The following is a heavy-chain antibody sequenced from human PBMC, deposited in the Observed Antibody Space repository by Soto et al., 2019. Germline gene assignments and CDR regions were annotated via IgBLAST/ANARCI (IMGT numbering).Heavy chain of an antibody. Sequence: WGSLRVSCASSVFTFRDYYMSWIRQAPGKGLEWVSYISRSGSTIYYADSVKGRFTISRDNAKNSLYLQMNSLRAEDTAVYYCARDYGGRRFDPWGQGTMVTGSS. CDR3: ARDYGGRRFDP. J-gene: IGHJ5*02. D-gene: IGHD3-10*01. V-gene: IGHV3-11*01. CDR1: VFTFRDYY. CDR2: ISRSGSTI.